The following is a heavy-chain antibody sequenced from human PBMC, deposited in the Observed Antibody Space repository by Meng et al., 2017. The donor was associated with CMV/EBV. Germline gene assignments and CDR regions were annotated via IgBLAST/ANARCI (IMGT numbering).Heavy chain of an antibody. V-gene: IGHV2-70D*14. Sequence: SGPTLVKPTQTVTLTCTFSGFSLSTSGMRVSWIRPPPGKALEWLARIDWDDDKFYSTSLKTRLTISKDTSKNQVVLTMTNMDPVDTATYYCARAHTDYYYGMDVWGQGTTVTVSS. CDR3: ARAHTDYYYGMDV. CDR2: IDWDDDK. D-gene: IGHD4-17*01. J-gene: IGHJ6*02. CDR1: GFSLSTSGMR.